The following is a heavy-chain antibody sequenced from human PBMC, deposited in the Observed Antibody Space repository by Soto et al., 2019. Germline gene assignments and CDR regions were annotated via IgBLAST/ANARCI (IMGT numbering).Heavy chain of an antibody. CDR3: XXXXXXXTSLEIYYYYYYGMDV. CDR2: IIPISETT. J-gene: IGHJ6*02. V-gene: IGHV1-69*01. Sequence: QVQLVQSGAEVKKPGSSVKVSCKASGGTFSSYAISWVRQAPGQGLEXMGGIIPISETTNYAQKFQGRVTITADESKSTAXXXXXXXXXXXXXXXXXXXXXXXXTSLEIYYYYYYGMDVWGQGTTVTVSS. CDR1: GGTFSSYA. D-gene: IGHD2-2*01.